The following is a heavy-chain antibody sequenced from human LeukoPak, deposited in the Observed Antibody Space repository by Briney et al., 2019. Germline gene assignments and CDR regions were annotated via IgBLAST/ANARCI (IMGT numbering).Heavy chain of an antibody. J-gene: IGHJ4*02. Sequence: ASVKVSCKASGGTFISYAISWVRQAPGQGLEWMGWISAYNGNTNYAQQLQGRVTITTDTSTSTAYMELRSLRSDDTAVYYGSSGYYSNYGFYWGQGTLVTASS. CDR3: SSGYYSNYGFY. D-gene: IGHD4-11*01. CDR2: ISAYNGNT. V-gene: IGHV1-18*01. CDR1: GGTFISYA.